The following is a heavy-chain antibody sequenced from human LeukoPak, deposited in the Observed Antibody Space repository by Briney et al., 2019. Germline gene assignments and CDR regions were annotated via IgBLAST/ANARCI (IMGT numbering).Heavy chain of an antibody. CDR1: GYTLTELS. CDR3: ASKKMVRGVIIMGAFDI. V-gene: IGHV1-24*01. CDR2: FDPEDGET. D-gene: IGHD3-10*01. Sequence: ASVKVSCKVSGYTLTELSMHWVRQAPGKGLEWMGGFDPEDGETIYAQKFQGRVTMTEDTSTDTAYMELSSLRSEDTAVYYCASKKMVRGVIIMGAFDIWGQGTMVTVSS. J-gene: IGHJ3*02.